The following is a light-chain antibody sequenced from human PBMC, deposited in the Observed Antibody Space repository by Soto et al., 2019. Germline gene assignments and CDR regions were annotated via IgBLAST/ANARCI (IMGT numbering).Light chain of an antibody. CDR2: KAS. V-gene: IGKV1-5*03. Sequence: DMQMTQFPATLSTYVGDRVTLTCRASQTINRWLAWYQQRPGKAPTLLIHKASTLEGGVPSRFSGSASGTEFTLTISSLQPDDFATYYCLQYNSYPLTFGGGTKVDTK. CDR1: QTINRW. CDR3: LQYNSYPLT. J-gene: IGKJ4*02.